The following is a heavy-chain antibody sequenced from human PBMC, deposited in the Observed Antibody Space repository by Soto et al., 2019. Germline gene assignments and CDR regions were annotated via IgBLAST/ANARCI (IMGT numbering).Heavy chain of an antibody. J-gene: IGHJ4*02. CDR1: GSSLSTSGVG. D-gene: IGHD6-19*01. V-gene: IGHV2-5*01. Sequence: SGPTLVNPTQTLTLTCTFSGSSLSTSGVGVGWIRQPPGKALEWLALIYWNDDKRYSPSLKSRLTITKDTSKNQVVLTMTNMDPVDTATYYCAHISSGGPRTFFDYWGQGTLVTVSS. CDR2: IYWNDDK. CDR3: AHISSGGPRTFFDY.